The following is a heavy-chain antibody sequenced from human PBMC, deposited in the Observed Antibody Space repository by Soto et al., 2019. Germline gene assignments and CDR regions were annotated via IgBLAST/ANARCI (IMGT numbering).Heavy chain of an antibody. CDR2: MNPNSGNT. Sequence: ASVKVSCKASGYTFTSYDINWVRQATGQGLEWMGWMNPNSGNTGYAQKFQGRVTMTRNTSISTAYMELSSLRSEDTAVYYCARAPLPYFGGIVVVPAASQPGYWGQGTLVTVSS. J-gene: IGHJ4*02. D-gene: IGHD2-2*01. CDR1: GYTFTSYD. V-gene: IGHV1-8*01. CDR3: ARAPLPYFGGIVVVPAASQPGY.